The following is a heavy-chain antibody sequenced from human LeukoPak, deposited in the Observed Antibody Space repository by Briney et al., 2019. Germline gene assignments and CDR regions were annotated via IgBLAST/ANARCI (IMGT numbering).Heavy chain of an antibody. CDR3: TADLPPPRGYDYPFDY. D-gene: IGHD5-12*01. V-gene: IGHV3-15*01. J-gene: IGHJ4*02. Sequence: ETLSLTCAVYGGPFSGYYWSWIRQPPGKGLECVGRIKSKTDGETTDYAAPVKGRFTISRDDSKNMLYLQMNSLKSEDTAVYYCTADLPPPRGYDYPFDYWGQGSLVTVSS. CDR2: IKSKTDGETT. CDR1: GGPFSGYY.